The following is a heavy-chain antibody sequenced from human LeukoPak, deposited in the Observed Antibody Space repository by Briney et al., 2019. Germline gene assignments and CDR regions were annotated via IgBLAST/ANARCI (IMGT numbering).Heavy chain of an antibody. D-gene: IGHD6-19*01. CDR3: ARHRYSSDWFDP. Sequence: GGSLRLSCAASGFTFSSYGMHWVRQAPGKGLEWVAVISYDGSNKYYADSVKGRFTISRDNSKNTLYLQMNSLRAEDTAVYYCARHRYSSDWFDPWGQGTLVTVSS. CDR1: GFTFSSYG. J-gene: IGHJ5*02. CDR2: ISYDGSNK. V-gene: IGHV3-30*03.